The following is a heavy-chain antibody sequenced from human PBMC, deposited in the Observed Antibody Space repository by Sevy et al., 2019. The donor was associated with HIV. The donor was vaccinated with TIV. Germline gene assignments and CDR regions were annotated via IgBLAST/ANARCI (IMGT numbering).Heavy chain of an antibody. CDR1: ESTLTQLS. V-gene: IGHV1-24*01. J-gene: IGHJ5*02. Sequence: ASVKVSCKVSESTLTQLSMHWVRQAPGKGLEWMGHFDPEDGETIYGQKFQGRVTMTEDTSANTAYMQLNSLTSEDTAVYYCATEGLRYYSGASLYQGDWFDPWGHGTLVTVSS. D-gene: IGHD2-15*01. CDR2: FDPEDGET. CDR3: ATEGLRYYSGASLYQGDWFDP.